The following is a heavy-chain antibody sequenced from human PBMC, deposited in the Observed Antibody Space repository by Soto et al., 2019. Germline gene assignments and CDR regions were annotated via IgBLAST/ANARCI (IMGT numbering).Heavy chain of an antibody. CDR3: ARVPSTRDIWSYGVGGRYYYYYMDV. V-gene: IGHV3-7*04. Sequence: EVQLVESGGGLVQPGGSLRLSCEASGFTFSSYCMTWVRQAPGKGLEWVAHIKQDGSERYYVDSVKGRFTISRDNAKNSLYLQMNRLRAADTAVYYCARVPSTRDIWSYGVGGRYYYYYMDVWGKGTTVTVSS. CDR1: GFTFSSYC. J-gene: IGHJ6*03. CDR2: IKQDGSER. D-gene: IGHD1-7*01.